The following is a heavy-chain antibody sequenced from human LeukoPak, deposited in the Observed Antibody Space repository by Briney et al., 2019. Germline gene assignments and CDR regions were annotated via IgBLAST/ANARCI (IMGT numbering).Heavy chain of an antibody. J-gene: IGHJ4*02. V-gene: IGHV3-21*01. CDR1: GLTFSSYS. CDR3: AREGPLGDYVPAY. Sequence: GGSLRLSCAASGLTFSSYSMNWVRQAPGKGLEWVSSISSSSSYIYYADSVKGRFTISRDNAKNSLYLQMNSLRAEDTAVYYCAREGPLGDYVPAYWGQGTLVTVSS. CDR2: ISSSSSYI. D-gene: IGHD4-17*01.